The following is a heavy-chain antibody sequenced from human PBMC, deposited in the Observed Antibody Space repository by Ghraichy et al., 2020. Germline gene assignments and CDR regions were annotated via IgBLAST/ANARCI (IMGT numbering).Heavy chain of an antibody. V-gene: IGHV4-34*01. CDR1: GGSFSGYY. J-gene: IGHJ6*02. D-gene: IGHD3-3*01. CDR3: ARGGIGVVIGDYYYYGMDV. CDR2: INHSGST. Sequence: SQTLSLTCAVYGGSFSGYYWSWIRQPPGKGLEWIGEINHSGSTNYNPSLKSRVTISVDTSKNQFSLKLSSVTAADTAVYYCARGGIGVVIGDYYYYGMDVWGQGTTVTVSS.